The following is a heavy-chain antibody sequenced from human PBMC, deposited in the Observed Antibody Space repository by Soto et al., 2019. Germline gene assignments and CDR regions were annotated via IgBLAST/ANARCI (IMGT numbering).Heavy chain of an antibody. CDR3: ARDSTTEDEA. CDR2: ISAYNGNT. CDR1: GGTFSSYA. V-gene: IGHV1-18*01. J-gene: IGHJ5*02. Sequence: ASVKVSCKASGGTFSSYAISWVRQAPGQGLEWMGWISAYNGNTNYAQKLQGRVTMTTDTSTSTAYMELRSLRSDDTAVYYCARDSTTEDEAWGQGTLVTVSS. D-gene: IGHD4-4*01.